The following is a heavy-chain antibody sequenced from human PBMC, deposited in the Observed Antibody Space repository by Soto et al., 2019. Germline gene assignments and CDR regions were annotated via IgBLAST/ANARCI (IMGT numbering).Heavy chain of an antibody. J-gene: IGHJ4*02. CDR3: ARERGGYSYGGTPRFDY. D-gene: IGHD5-18*01. CDR2: ISSSSSYT. Sequence: QVQLVESGGGLVKPGGSLRLSCAASGFTFSDYYMSWLRQAPGKGLEWVSYISSSSSYTNYADSVKGRFTISRDNAKNSLYLQMNSLRAEDTAVYYCARERGGYSYGGTPRFDYWGQGTLVTVSS. CDR1: GFTFSDYY. V-gene: IGHV3-11*06.